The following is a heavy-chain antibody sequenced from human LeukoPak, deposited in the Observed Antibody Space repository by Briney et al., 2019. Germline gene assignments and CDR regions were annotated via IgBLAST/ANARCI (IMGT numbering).Heavy chain of an antibody. J-gene: IGHJ6*02. Sequence: GGSLRLSCAVSGFTFSGFWMSWSRQAPGKGLEWVASINSDGSEGYYADVVKGRFTISRDNSKNTLYLQMNSLGAEDTAVYYCARPYSESYFNYGMDVWGQGTTVTVSS. CDR3: ARPYSESYFNYGMDV. CDR2: INSDGSEG. D-gene: IGHD1-26*01. V-gene: IGHV3-7*03. CDR1: GFTFSGFW.